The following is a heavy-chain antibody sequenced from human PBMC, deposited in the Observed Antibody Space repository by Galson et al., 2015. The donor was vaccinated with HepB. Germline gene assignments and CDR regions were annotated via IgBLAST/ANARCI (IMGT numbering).Heavy chain of an antibody. V-gene: IGHV3-48*04. D-gene: IGHD3-10*01. CDR2: ISSSSSTI. CDR1: GFTYSSQS. Sequence: SLRLSCAASGFTYSSQSMNWVRQAPGKGLEWISYISSSSSTIYYADSVKGRFIVSRDNARMSVFLQMNSLRGEDTAVYYCARGGPWFGERTEYFQNWGRGTLVTVFS. J-gene: IGHJ1*01. CDR3: ARGGPWFGERTEYFQN.